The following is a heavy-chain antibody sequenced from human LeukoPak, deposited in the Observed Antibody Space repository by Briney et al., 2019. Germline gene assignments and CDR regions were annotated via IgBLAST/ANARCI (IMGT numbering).Heavy chain of an antibody. CDR3: ARTPGEAYCGGDCYPGPFDY. V-gene: IGHV3-53*01. D-gene: IGHD2-21*02. Sequence: GGSLRLSCAASGFTVSSNYTSWVRQAPGKGLEWVSVIYSGGSTYYADSVKGRFTISRDNSKNTLYLQMNSLRAEDTAVYYCARTPGEAYCGGDCYPGPFDYWGQGTLVTVSS. CDR1: GFTVSSNY. CDR2: IYSGGST. J-gene: IGHJ4*02.